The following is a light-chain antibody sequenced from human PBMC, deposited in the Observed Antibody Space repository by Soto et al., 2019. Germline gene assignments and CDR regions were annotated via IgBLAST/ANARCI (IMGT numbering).Light chain of an antibody. CDR1: SSDVGSYNL. J-gene: IGLJ2*01. CDR2: EVS. Sequence: QSVLTQPASVSGSPGQSITISCTGTSSDVGSYNLVSWYQQHPGKAPKLMIYEVSKRPSGVSNRFSGSKSDNTASLTISGLQAEDEADYFCCSYAGSSTYVVFGGGTKLTFL. CDR3: CSYAGSSTYVV. V-gene: IGLV2-23*02.